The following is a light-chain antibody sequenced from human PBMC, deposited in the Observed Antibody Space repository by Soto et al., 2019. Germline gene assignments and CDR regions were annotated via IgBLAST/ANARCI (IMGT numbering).Light chain of an antibody. CDR2: GEF. Sequence: TQSPATLSLSPGERATLSCRASQTVRGSYLAWYQHKPGQAPRLLIYGEFSRATGIPDRFSGSGSGTDFTLTISRLEPEDFAVYYCQHYGSSPEWTFGQGTKVDSK. V-gene: IGKV3-20*01. J-gene: IGKJ1*01. CDR3: QHYGSSPEWT. CDR1: QTVRGSY.